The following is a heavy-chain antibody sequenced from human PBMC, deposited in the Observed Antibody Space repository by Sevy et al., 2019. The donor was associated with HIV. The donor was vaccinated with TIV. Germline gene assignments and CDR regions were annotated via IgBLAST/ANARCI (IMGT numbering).Heavy chain of an antibody. D-gene: IGHD4-17*01. CDR2: IWHDGSNE. J-gene: IGHJ4*02. CDR1: GFTFSTYV. Sequence: GGSLRLSCVASGFTFSTYVMHWVRQAPGKGLEWVAVIWHDGSNEYYADSVKGRLTISRDNSNNTLLLKMNSLRVEDTAVYYCASEAGYGANSRPFDYWGQGTLVTVSS. V-gene: IGHV3-33*08. CDR3: ASEAGYGANSRPFDY.